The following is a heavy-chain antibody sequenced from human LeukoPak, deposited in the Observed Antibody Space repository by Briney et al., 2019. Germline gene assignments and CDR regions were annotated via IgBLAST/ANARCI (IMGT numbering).Heavy chain of an antibody. J-gene: IGHJ5*02. CDR1: GFTFTNSG. D-gene: IGHD1-7*01. CDR2: ISRASESI. V-gene: IGHV3-21*01. Sequence: GGSLRLSCAASGFTFTNSGMHWVRQAPGKGLEWVSIISRASESIFYADSVKGRFTISRDNAKNSLYLQMNGLRAEDTAAYYCARGATDTTRWFDPWGQGTLVTVSS. CDR3: ARGATDTTRWFDP.